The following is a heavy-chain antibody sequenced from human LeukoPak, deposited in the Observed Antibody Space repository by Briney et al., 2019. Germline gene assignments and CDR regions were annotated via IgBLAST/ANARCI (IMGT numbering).Heavy chain of an antibody. D-gene: IGHD1-7*01. V-gene: IGHV3-23*01. J-gene: IGHJ6*03. Sequence: GGSLRLSCAASGFTFDDYGMSWVRQAPGKGLEWVSAISGSGGSTYYADSVKGRFTISRDNSKNTLYLQMNSLRAEDTAVYYCAKRRGLELLYYYYMDVWGKGTTVTVSS. CDR2: ISGSGGST. CDR1: GFTFDDYG. CDR3: AKRRGLELLYYYYMDV.